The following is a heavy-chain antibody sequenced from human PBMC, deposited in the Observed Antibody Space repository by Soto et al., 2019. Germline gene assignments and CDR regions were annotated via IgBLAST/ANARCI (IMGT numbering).Heavy chain of an antibody. CDR3: ARAAALRYLVYFDY. CDR2: ISSSGSTI. Sequence: EVQLVESGGGLVQPGGSLRLSCAASGFTFSSYEMNWVRQAPGKGLEWVSYISSSGSTIYYADSVKGRFTISRDNAKNLLYLQMNSLRAEDTVVYYCARAAALRYLVYFDYWCQGTLLTVSS. CDR1: GFTFSSYE. V-gene: IGHV3-48*03. J-gene: IGHJ4*02. D-gene: IGHD3-9*01.